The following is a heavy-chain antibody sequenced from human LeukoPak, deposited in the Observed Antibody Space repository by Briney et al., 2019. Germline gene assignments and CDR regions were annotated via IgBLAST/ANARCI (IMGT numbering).Heavy chain of an antibody. D-gene: IGHD3-22*01. V-gene: IGHV4-61*08. Sequence: PSQTLSLTCTVSGGSISSGGYYWSWIRQHPGKGLEWIGYIYYTGSTNYNPSLKSRVTISVDTSKNQFSLKLSSVTAADTAVYYCARHNSTMIVEYWGQGTLVTVSS. CDR3: ARHNSTMIVEY. CDR2: IYYTGST. J-gene: IGHJ4*02. CDR1: GGSISSGGYY.